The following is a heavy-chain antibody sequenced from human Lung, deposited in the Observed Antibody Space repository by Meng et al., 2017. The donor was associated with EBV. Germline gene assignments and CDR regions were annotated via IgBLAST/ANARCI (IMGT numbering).Heavy chain of an antibody. V-gene: IGHV4-59*01. J-gene: IGHJ4*02. CDR1: GGSISSYC. CDR3: ARGYYGSGSHFDY. Sequence: HVQLQASGPGLVKPSETLSLTCTVSGGSISSYCWSWIRQPPGKGLEWIGYIYYSGSTNYNPSLKSRVTISVDTSKNQFSLKLSSVTAADTAVYYCARGYYGSGSHFDYWGQGTLVTVSS. CDR2: IYYSGST. D-gene: IGHD3-10*01.